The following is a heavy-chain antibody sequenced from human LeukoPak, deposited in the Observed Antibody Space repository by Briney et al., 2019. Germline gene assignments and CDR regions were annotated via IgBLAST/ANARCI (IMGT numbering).Heavy chain of an antibody. D-gene: IGHD3-3*01. CDR2: IKQDGSEK. J-gene: IGHJ4*02. CDR3: ARDRYYDFWSGYYHGY. V-gene: IGHV3-7*01. CDR1: GFTFSSYW. Sequence: GGSLRLSCAASGFTFSSYWMSWVRQAPGKGLEWVANIKQDGSEKYYVDSVKGRFTISRDNAKNSLYLQMNSLRAEDTAVYYCARDRYYDFWSGYYHGYWGQGTLVTVSS.